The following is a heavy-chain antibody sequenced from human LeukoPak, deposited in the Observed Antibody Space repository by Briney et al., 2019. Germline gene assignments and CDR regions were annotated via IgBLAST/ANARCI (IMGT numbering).Heavy chain of an antibody. CDR3: AGGQTKDYFDTSGYY. J-gene: IGHJ4*02. V-gene: IGHV4-34*01. CDR2: IDHSGST. D-gene: IGHD3-22*01. CDR1: GGPFSGYY. Sequence: SETLSLTCALYGGPFSGYYWTWIRQPPGKGLEWIGEIDHSGSTNYNPSLKSQVTISGDTSKNHFSLRLSSLTAADSAVYYCAGGQTKDYFDTSGYYWSQGTLVTVSS.